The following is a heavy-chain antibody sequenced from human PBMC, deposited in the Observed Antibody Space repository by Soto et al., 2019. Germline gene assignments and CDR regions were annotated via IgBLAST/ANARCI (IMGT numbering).Heavy chain of an antibody. J-gene: IGHJ5*02. CDR3: ARGSAVSIVVVTANNWFDP. Sequence: SVKVSCKASGDPFTGYYMHWVRQAPGQGLEWMGWINPNSGGTNYAQKFQGRVTMTRDTSIITAYMELSRLRSDDTAVYYCARGSAVSIVVVTANNWFDPWGQGTLVTVSS. CDR1: GDPFTGYY. D-gene: IGHD2-21*02. V-gene: IGHV1-2*02. CDR2: INPNSGGT.